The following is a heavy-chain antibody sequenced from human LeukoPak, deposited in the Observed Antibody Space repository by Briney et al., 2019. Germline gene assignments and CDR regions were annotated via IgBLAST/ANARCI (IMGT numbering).Heavy chain of an antibody. V-gene: IGHV4-34*01. CDR2: INHSGST. CDR3: RGESLGGFDY. D-gene: IGHD3-10*01. Sequence: SETLSLTCAVYGGSFSGYYWSWIRQPPGKGLEWIGEINHSGSTNYNPSLKSRVTISVDTSKNQFSLKLSSVTAADTAVYYCRGESLGGFDYWGQGTLVTVSS. CDR1: GGSFSGYY. J-gene: IGHJ4*02.